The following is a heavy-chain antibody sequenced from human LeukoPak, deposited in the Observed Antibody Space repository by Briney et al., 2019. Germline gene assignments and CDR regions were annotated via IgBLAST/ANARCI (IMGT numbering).Heavy chain of an antibody. D-gene: IGHD6-13*01. J-gene: IGHJ4*02. CDR2: INHSGST. CDR1: GGSFSGYY. V-gene: IGHV4-34*01. CDR3: ARGIIWRSSRKEGAA. Sequence: SETLSLTCAVYGGSFSGYYWSWIRQPPGKGLEWIGEINHSGSTNYNPSLKSRVTISVDTSKNQFSLKLSSVTAADTAVYYCARGIIWRSSRKEGAAWGQGTLVTVSS.